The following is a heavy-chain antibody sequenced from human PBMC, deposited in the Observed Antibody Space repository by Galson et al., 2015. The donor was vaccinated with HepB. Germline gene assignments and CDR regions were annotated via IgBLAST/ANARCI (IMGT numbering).Heavy chain of an antibody. CDR2: INAGNGNT. CDR1: GYTFTSYA. CDR3: ASDARYCSSGSCYGKPYYYYYGMDV. Sequence: SVKVSCKASGYTFTSYAMHWVRQAPGQRLEWMGWINAGNGNTKYSQKVQGRVTINRDTSASTAYMELSSLRSEDTAVYYCASDARYCSSGSCYGKPYYYYYGMDVWGQGTTVTVSS. J-gene: IGHJ6*02. D-gene: IGHD2-15*01. V-gene: IGHV1-3*01.